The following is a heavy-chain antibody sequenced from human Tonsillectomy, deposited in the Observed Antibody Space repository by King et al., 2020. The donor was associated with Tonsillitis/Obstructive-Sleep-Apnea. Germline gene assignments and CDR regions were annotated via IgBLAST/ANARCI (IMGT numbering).Heavy chain of an antibody. V-gene: IGHV1-46*01. CDR2: INSSGCST. J-gene: IGHJ4*02. D-gene: IGHD3-3*01. CDR3: ASDQGVAEGPLDY. Sequence: QLVQSGAEVKKPGASVKVSCKASGYTFTSYYMHWVRQAPGQGLEWMGIINSSGCSTNCAQKFHGRVTMTRDTSTSTVDMELSSLRFEDTAVYYCASDQGVAEGPLDYWGQGTLVTVSS. CDR1: GYTFTSYY.